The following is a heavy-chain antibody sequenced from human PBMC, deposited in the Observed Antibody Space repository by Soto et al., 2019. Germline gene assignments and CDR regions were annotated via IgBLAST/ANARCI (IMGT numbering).Heavy chain of an antibody. CDR2: INPSDGST. J-gene: IGHJ6*02. Sequence: GASVKVSCKGSGYTFTTYYIHWVRQAPGQGLEWMGIINPSDGSTTYAQRFQGTVTMTRDTSTSTVYMELSSLRSEDTAVYYCARELFXGSYFYSWASYFYGMDVWGQGTTVTVSS. CDR3: ARELFXGSYFYSWASYFYGMDV. D-gene: IGHD1-26*01. V-gene: IGHV1-46*01. CDR1: GYTFTTYY.